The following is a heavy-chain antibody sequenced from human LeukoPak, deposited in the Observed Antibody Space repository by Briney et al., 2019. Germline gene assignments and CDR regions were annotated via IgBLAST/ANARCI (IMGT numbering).Heavy chain of an antibody. CDR3: ARVAVHGYSDY. CDR1: GGSFSGYY. D-gene: IGHD5-24*01. Sequence: PSETLSLTCAVYGGSFSGYYWSWIRQPPGKGLEWIGEINHSGSTNYNPSLKSRVTISVDTSKNQFSLTLSSVTAADTAVYFCARVAVHGYSDYWGQGTLVTVSS. J-gene: IGHJ4*02. V-gene: IGHV4-34*01. CDR2: INHSGST.